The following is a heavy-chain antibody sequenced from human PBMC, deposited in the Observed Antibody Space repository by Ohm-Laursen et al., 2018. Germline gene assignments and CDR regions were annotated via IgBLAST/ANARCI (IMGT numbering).Heavy chain of an antibody. J-gene: IGHJ6*02. CDR3: AKGIQLFYYYYGMDV. D-gene: IGHD5-18*01. CDR2: ITNSGDFI. CDR1: GFTFTAYP. Sequence: GSLRLSCAASGFTFTAYPMTWVRQAPGKGPEWIAYITNSGDFIQYADSVRGRFTISRDNAKRSLYLQTDSLRAEDTAVYYCAKGIQLFYYYYGMDVWGQGTTVTVSS. V-gene: IGHV3-11*01.